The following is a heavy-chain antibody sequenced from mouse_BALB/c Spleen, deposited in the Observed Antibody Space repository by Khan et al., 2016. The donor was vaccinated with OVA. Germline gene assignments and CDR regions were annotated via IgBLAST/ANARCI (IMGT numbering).Heavy chain of an antibody. V-gene: IGHV3-2*02. J-gene: IGHJ2*01. CDR1: GYSITSGYA. D-gene: IGHD1-1*01. CDR3: ARGNYYGYYFDY. CDR2: ISYSGVT. Sequence: EVKLLESGPGLVKPSQSLSLTCTVTGYSITSGYAWNWIRQFPGNKLEWMGYISYSGVTSYTPSLKSRLSITRDTSKNQFFLQLNSVTTEDTATYYCARGNYYGYYFDYWGQGTTLTVSS.